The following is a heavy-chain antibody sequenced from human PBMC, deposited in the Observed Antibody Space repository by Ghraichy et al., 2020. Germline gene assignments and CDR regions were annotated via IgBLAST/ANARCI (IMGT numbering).Heavy chain of an antibody. J-gene: IGHJ5*02. Sequence: SETLSLTCTVSGGSISSYSDYWGWLRQPPGKGPEWIGSIYNSVSTHYNPSLKSRVTISIDTSKDQFYLRLTSVTAADTAIYYCARNKTGNLSGWFDPWGQGSLVIVSS. CDR1: GGSISSYSDY. CDR3: ARNKTGNLSGWFDP. D-gene: IGHD1-14*01. V-gene: IGHV4-39*01. CDR2: IYNSVST.